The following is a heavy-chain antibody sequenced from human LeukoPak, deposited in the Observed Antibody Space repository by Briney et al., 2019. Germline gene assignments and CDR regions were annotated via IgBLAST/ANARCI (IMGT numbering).Heavy chain of an antibody. V-gene: IGHV3-9*03. CDR2: ISWNSGSI. D-gene: IGHD6-19*01. CDR3: AKDMRSASTAGIFDY. J-gene: IGHJ4*02. CDR1: GFTFDDYA. Sequence: GGSLRLSCAASGFTFDDYAMHWGRQAPGKGLEWVSGISWNSGSIGYADSVKGRFTISRDNAKNSLYLQMNSLRAEDMALYYCAKDMRSASTAGIFDYWGQGTLVTVSS.